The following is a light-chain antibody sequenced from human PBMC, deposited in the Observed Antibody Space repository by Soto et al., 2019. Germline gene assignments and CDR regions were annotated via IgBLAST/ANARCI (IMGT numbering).Light chain of an antibody. J-gene: IGLJ1*01. CDR2: EVV. V-gene: IGLV2-8*01. CDR1: KNDIGVYDF. CDR3: KSYAGSNTYV. Sequence: QSVLTQPPSASGSPGQSCTISCTESKNDIGVYDFVSWYQHHPGKAPRLIIYEVVQRPSGVPDRFSGSKSGNTASLTVSGLQAADEADYFCKSYAGSNTYVFGSGTKV.